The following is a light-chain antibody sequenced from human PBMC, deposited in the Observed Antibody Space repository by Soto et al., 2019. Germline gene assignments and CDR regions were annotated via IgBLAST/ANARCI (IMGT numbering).Light chain of an antibody. CDR2: RNN. V-gene: IGLV1-47*01. CDR3: AAWDDSLSGYV. J-gene: IGLJ1*01. Sequence: QSVLTQPPSASGTPGQRVTISCSVSSSNIGRNYVYWYQQLPGTAPKLLIYRNNQRPSVVPDRFSGSKSGTSASLAISGLRSEHEADYYCAAWDDSLSGYVFGPGTKVTVL. CDR1: SSNIGRNY.